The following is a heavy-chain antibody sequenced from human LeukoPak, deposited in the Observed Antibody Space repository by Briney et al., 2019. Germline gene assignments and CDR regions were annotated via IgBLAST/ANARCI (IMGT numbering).Heavy chain of an antibody. D-gene: IGHD6-19*01. CDR3: ARGWPPWLPFDY. CDR1: GGSISSGGYS. CDR2: INHSGST. Sequence: SQTLSLTCAVSGGSISSGGYSWSWIRQPPGKGLEWIGEINHSGSTNYNPSLKSRVTISIDTSKNQFSLKLSSVTAADTAVYYCARGWPPWLPFDYWGQGTLVTVSS. J-gene: IGHJ4*02. V-gene: IGHV4-30-2*01.